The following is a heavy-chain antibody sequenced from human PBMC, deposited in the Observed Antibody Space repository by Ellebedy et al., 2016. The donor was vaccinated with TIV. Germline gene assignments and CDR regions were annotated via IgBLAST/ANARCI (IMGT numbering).Heavy chain of an antibody. Sequence: ASVKVSCKASGNTFTSYYMHWVRQAPGPGLEWMGLVYPSGGRTFYAQKLQGRVTMTTDTSTSTAYMELRNLRSDDTAVYYCARPKGSYYNAFDYWGQGTLVTVSS. CDR1: GNTFTSYY. CDR3: ARPKGSYYNAFDY. J-gene: IGHJ4*02. CDR2: VYPSGGRT. V-gene: IGHV1-46*01. D-gene: IGHD3-10*01.